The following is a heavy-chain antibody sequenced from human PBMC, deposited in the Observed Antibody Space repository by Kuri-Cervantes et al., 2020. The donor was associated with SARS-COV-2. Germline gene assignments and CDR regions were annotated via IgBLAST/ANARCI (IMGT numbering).Heavy chain of an antibody. CDR1: GYTFTGYY. CDR3: AREGRQSYHYDSSGYPH. J-gene: IGHJ4*02. Sequence: ASVKVSCKASGYTFTGYYMHWVRQAPGQGLEWMGWINTNTGNPTYAQGFTGRFVFSLDTSVSTAYLQISSLKAGDTAVYYCAREGRQSYHYDSSGYPHWGQGTRVTVSS. D-gene: IGHD3-22*01. V-gene: IGHV7-4-1*02. CDR2: INTNTGNP.